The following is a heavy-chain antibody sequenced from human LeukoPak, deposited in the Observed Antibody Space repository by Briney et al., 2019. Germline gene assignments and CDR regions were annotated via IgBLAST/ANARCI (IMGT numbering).Heavy chain of an antibody. Sequence: GGSLRLSCAASGFTFSDYYMSWIRQAPGKGLEWVSYISSSGSTIYYADSVKGRFTISRDNAKNSLYLQMNSLRAEDTAVYYCAKDGRAVAGKFYYYYGMDVWGQGTTVTVSS. CDR1: GFTFSDYY. V-gene: IGHV3-11*01. CDR3: AKDGRAVAGKFYYYYGMDV. D-gene: IGHD6-19*01. J-gene: IGHJ6*02. CDR2: ISSSGSTI.